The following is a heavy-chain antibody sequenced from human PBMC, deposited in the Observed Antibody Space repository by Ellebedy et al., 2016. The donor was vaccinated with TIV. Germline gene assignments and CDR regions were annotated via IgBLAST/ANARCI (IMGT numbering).Heavy chain of an antibody. CDR3: ARDRPSRYSSGWPEYFQH. D-gene: IGHD6-19*01. CDR1: GFTFSSYG. Sequence: PGGSLRLSCAASGFTFSSYGMHWVRQAPGKGLEWVAVIRYDGSNKYYADSVKGRFTISRDNSKNTLYLQMNSLRAEDTAVYYCARDRPSRYSSGWPEYFQHWGQGTLVTVSS. J-gene: IGHJ1*01. CDR2: IRYDGSNK. V-gene: IGHV3-33*01.